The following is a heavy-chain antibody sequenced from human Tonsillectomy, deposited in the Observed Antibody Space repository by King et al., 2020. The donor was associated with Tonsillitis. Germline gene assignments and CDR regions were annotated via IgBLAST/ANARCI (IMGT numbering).Heavy chain of an antibody. CDR2: ISANGGST. CDR3: AKHPLDWLSKFDY. J-gene: IGHJ4*02. Sequence: VQLVESGGGLVQPGGSLRLSCAASGLTLSSNAMTWVRQAPGKGLEWGSSISANGGSTYYADSAKGRFTISRDNSKNTLYLQMNSLRAEDTAIYFCAKHPLDWLSKFDYWGQGTLVTVSS. CDR1: GLTLSSNA. V-gene: IGHV3-23*04. D-gene: IGHD3-9*01.